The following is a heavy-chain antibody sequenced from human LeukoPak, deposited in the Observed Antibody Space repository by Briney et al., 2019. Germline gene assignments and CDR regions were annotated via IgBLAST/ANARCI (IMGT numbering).Heavy chain of an antibody. D-gene: IGHD6-19*01. CDR2: INHSEST. V-gene: IGHV4-34*01. CDR3: ATETRYSSGWLC. Sequence: SETLSLTCAVYGGSFSGYYWSWIRQPPGKGLEWIGEINHSESTNYNPSLKSRVTISVDTSKNQFSLKLSSVTAADTAVYYCATETRYSSGWLCWGQGTLVTVSS. CDR1: GGSFSGYY. J-gene: IGHJ4*02.